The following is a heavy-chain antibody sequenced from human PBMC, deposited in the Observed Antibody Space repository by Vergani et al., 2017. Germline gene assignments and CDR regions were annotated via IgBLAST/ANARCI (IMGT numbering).Heavy chain of an antibody. D-gene: IGHD3-22*01. J-gene: IGHJ5*02. CDR2: ISAYNGHT. Sequence: QVQLVQSGAEVKKPGASVRVSCKASGYTFSNYGISWMRQARGQGLEWMGWISAYNGHTNYAQKLQGRVTMTTDTSTSTAYMELRSLRSDDTAVYYCARDIPDYDVSDYKDARFDHWGQGTLVTVSS. V-gene: IGHV1-18*01. CDR3: ARDIPDYDVSDYKDARFDH. CDR1: GYTFSNYG.